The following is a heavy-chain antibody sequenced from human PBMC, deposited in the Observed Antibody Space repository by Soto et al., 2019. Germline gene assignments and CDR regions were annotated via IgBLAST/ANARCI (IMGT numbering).Heavy chain of an antibody. D-gene: IGHD6-13*01. V-gene: IGHV4-31*03. CDR3: ARDPPIPYSN. CDR1: GASITSGGYY. CDR2: IYYSVST. Sequence: SETLSLTCTVSGASITSGGYYWSWIRQHPGKGLEWIGYIYYSVSTYYNPSLKSRVIISVDTSKNQFSLNLSSVTAADTAVYYCARDPPIPYSNWGQGTLVTVS. J-gene: IGHJ4*02.